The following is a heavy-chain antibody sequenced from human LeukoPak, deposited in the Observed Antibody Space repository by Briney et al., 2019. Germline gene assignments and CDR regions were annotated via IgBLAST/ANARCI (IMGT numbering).Heavy chain of an antibody. J-gene: IGHJ1*01. V-gene: IGHV1-18*01. CDR1: GYTFTSYG. Sequence: GASVKVSCKASGYTFTSYGISWVRQAPGQGLEWMGWISAYNGNTNYAQKLQGRVTMTTDTSTSTAYMELRSLRSDDTAVYYCARGVTYGDYVFVYFQHWGQGTLVTVSS. CDR2: ISAYNGNT. D-gene: IGHD4-17*01. CDR3: ARGVTYGDYVFVYFQH.